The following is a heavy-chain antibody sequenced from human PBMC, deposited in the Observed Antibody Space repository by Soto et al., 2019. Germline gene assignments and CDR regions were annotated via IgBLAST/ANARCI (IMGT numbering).Heavy chain of an antibody. D-gene: IGHD4-17*01. CDR1: GYSFTDYD. Sequence: ASVKVSCKTSGYSFTDYDIHWVRQAPGQGLEWMGWISAYNGNTNYAQKLQGRVTMTTDTSTSTAYMELRSLRSDDTAVYYCARFGLSTGGAAFDIWGQGTMVPVS. J-gene: IGHJ3*02. CDR3: ARFGLSTGGAAFDI. CDR2: ISAYNGNT. V-gene: IGHV1-18*01.